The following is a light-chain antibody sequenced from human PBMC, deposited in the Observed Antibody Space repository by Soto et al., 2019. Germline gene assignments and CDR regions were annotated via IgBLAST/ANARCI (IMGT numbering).Light chain of an antibody. CDR3: CSYVGATTYV. J-gene: IGLJ1*01. CDR1: SSTGGGFNV. V-gene: IGLV2-23*01. Sequence: QSVLTQPVSVSGSPGPSITISCTGTSSTGGGFNVVPWYQQHTGKAPKVIIYEGIKLPSGVSNRFSGSNSGSTASLTISGLQAEDEADYYCCSYVGATTYVFGTGTKVTVL. CDR2: EGI.